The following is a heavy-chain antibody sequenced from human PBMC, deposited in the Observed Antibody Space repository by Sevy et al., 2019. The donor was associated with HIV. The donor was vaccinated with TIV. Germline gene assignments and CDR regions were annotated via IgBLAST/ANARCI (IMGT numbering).Heavy chain of an antibody. J-gene: IGHJ6*02. CDR2: IWFDGSNT. D-gene: IGHD1-26*01. V-gene: IGHV3-30*02. CDR3: AKTHSGSYWYYYGMDV. Sequence: GGSLRLSCAASGFTFSTYGMHWVRQAPGKGLEWVALIWFDGSNTYYADSVKGRFTISRDNSKNTLYLQMNSLRAEDMAVCYCAKTHSGSYWYYYGMDVWGQGTTVTVSS. CDR1: GFTFSTYG.